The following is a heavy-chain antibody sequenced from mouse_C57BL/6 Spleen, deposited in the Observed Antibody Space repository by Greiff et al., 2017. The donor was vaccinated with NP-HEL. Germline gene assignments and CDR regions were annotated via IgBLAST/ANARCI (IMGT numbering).Heavy chain of an antibody. Sequence: EVKLMESEGGLVQPGSSMKLSCTASGFTFSDYYMAWVRQVPEKGLEWVANINYDGSSTYYLDSLKSRFIISRDNAKNILYLQMSSLKSEDTATYYCARGYYGSSPYYYAMDYWGQGTSVTVSS. J-gene: IGHJ4*01. CDR3: ARGYYGSSPYYYAMDY. CDR2: INYDGSST. CDR1: GFTFSDYY. D-gene: IGHD1-1*01. V-gene: IGHV5-16*01.